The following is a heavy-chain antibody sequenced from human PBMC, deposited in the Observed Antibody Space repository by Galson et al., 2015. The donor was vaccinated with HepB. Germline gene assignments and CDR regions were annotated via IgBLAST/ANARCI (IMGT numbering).Heavy chain of an antibody. J-gene: IGHJ4*02. CDR2: ISGGGAST. CDR1: GLPFRNSA. CDR3: AKGGHKSCFDY. D-gene: IGHD2-21*01. V-gene: IGHV3-23*01. Sequence: SLRLSCADSGLPFRNSAMCWVRQAPGKGLEWVSNISGGGASTLYADSEQGRFTLSRDNSKNTVYLQMNSLRAGDTVVYYCAKGGHKSCFDYWGQGTLVTGSS.